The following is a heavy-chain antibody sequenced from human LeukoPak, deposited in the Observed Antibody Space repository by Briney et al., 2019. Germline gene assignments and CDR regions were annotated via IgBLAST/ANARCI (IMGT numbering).Heavy chain of an antibody. CDR3: ARVEVDFGSDWYRGRNYFDY. V-gene: IGHV1-69*04. D-gene: IGHD6-19*01. CDR1: GGTFSNYA. Sequence: SVKVSCKASGGTFSNYAISWVRQAPGQGLEWMGRIVPKLGIANYAQKFQGRVTITADISTSTAYMELSSLTSEDTAEYHCARVEVDFGSDWYRGRNYFDYWGQGTLVTVSS. CDR2: IVPKLGIA. J-gene: IGHJ4*02.